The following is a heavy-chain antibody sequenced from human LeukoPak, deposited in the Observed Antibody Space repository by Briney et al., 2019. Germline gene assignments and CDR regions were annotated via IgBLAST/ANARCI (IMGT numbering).Heavy chain of an antibody. CDR3: ARETRYCSSTSCSVFDY. J-gene: IGHJ4*02. CDR1: GYTFTSYD. D-gene: IGHD2-2*01. V-gene: IGHV1-8*01. Sequence: ASVKVSCKASGYTFTSYDINWVRQATGQGLEWMGWMNPNSGNTGYAQKFQGRVTMTRNTSISTAYMELSSLRSEDTAVYYCARETRYCSSTSCSVFDYWGQGNLVTVSS. CDR2: MNPNSGNT.